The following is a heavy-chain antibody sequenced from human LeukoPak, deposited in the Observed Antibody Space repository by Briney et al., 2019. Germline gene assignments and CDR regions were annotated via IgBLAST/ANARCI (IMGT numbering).Heavy chain of an antibody. CDR2: IYTSGST. J-gene: IGHJ3*02. CDR3: ARHLALIVHIPSNDAFDI. CDR1: GGSISSGSYD. V-gene: IGHV4-61*02. D-gene: IGHD3-9*01. Sequence: PSETLSLTCTVSGGSISSGSYDWSWIRQPAGKGLEWIGRIYTSGSTNYNPSLKSRVTMSVDTSKNQFSLKLSSVTAADTAVYYCARHLALIVHIPSNDAFDIWGQGTLGTVSS.